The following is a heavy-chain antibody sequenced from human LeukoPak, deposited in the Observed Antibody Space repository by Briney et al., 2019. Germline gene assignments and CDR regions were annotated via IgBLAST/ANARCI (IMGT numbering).Heavy chain of an antibody. Sequence: SVKVSCKASGGTFSSYAISWVRQAPGQGLEWMGGIIPIFGTANYAQKFQGRVTITADESTSTAYMELSSLRSEDTAVYYCAREWSGYSSSWTLDYWGRGTLVTVSS. CDR3: AREWSGYSSSWTLDY. CDR2: IIPIFGTA. V-gene: IGHV1-69*01. CDR1: GGTFSSYA. D-gene: IGHD6-13*01. J-gene: IGHJ4*02.